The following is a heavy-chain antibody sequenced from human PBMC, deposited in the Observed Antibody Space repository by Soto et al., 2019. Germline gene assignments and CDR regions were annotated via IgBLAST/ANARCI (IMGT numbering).Heavy chain of an antibody. CDR2: ISGSGGST. Sequence: GGSLRLSCAASGFTFSSYAMSWVRQAPGKGLEWVSAISGSGGSTYYADSVKGRFTISRDNSKNTLYLQMNSLRAEDTAVYYCAKGLHDYGDFPPFDYWGQGTLVTVSS. D-gene: IGHD4-17*01. V-gene: IGHV3-23*01. J-gene: IGHJ4*02. CDR3: AKGLHDYGDFPPFDY. CDR1: GFTFSSYA.